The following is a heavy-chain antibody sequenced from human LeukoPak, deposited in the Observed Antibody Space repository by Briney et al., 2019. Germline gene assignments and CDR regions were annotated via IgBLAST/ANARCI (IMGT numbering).Heavy chain of an antibody. CDR2: IKQGGSEK. Sequence: GGSLRLSCAASGFTFSSYWMSWVRQAPGKGLEWVANIKQGGSEKYYVDSVKGRFTISRDNAKNSLYLQMNSLRGDDTAVYYCATVAGDCSGGRCYLLRFDYWGQGTLVTVSS. D-gene: IGHD2-15*01. V-gene: IGHV3-7*01. CDR1: GFTFSSYW. CDR3: ATVAGDCSGGRCYLLRFDY. J-gene: IGHJ4*02.